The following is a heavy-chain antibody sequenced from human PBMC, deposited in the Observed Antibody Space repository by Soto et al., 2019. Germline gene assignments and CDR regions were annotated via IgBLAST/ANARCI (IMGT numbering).Heavy chain of an antibody. CDR1: GFSLSTSGMS. CDR2: IDWDDDK. J-gene: IGHJ6*02. D-gene: IGHD1-1*01. V-gene: IGHV2-70*04. Sequence: ESGPTLVNPTQTLTLTCTFSGFSLSTSGMSVGWIRQPPGKALEWLARIDWDDDKFYSASLKSRLTISKDTFKNQVVLTMTNMDPVDTATYYCARMGGNWNDGWSYGMDVWGQGTTVTVSS. CDR3: ARMGGNWNDGWSYGMDV.